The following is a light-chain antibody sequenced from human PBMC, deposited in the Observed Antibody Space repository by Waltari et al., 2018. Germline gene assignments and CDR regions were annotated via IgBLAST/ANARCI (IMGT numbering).Light chain of an antibody. J-gene: IGLJ2*01. CDR3: CSYAGSVV. CDR2: EVI. CDR1: SRDIGSHNV. Sequence: QSALPQPASVSGSPGQSVTISCTGSSRDIGSHNVVSWYPHHPGKAPKLVIYEVINRPSGVSNRFSGSKSGNTASLSIAGLQAEDEADYYCCSYAGSVVFGGGTKLTVL. V-gene: IGLV2-23*02.